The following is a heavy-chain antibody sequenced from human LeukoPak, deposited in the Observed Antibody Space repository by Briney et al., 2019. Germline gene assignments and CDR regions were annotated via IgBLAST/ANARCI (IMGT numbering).Heavy chain of an antibody. Sequence: SETLSLTCTVSGGSISSGGYYWSWIRQHPGKGLEWIGYIYYSGSTYYNPSLKSRVTISVDTSKNQFSLKLSSVTAADTAVYYCARSLGGGVVVPAANSWFDPWGPGTLVTVSS. D-gene: IGHD2-2*01. CDR1: GGSISSGGYY. CDR2: IYYSGST. J-gene: IGHJ5*02. CDR3: ARSLGGGVVVPAANSWFDP. V-gene: IGHV4-31*03.